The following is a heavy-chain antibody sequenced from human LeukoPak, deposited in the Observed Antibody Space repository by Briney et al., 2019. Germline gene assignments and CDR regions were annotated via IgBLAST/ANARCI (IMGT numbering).Heavy chain of an antibody. D-gene: IGHD2-15*01. V-gene: IGHV1-18*01. CDR3: ARDIPCSGGSCYVWYYYYYMDV. J-gene: IGHJ6*03. Sequence: ASVKVSCKASGYTFTSYGISWVRQAPGQGLEWMGWISAYNGNTNYAQKLQGRVTMTTDTSTSTAYMELRGLRSDDTAVYYCARDIPCSGGSCYVWYYYYYMDVWGKGTTVTVSS. CDR2: ISAYNGNT. CDR1: GYTFTSYG.